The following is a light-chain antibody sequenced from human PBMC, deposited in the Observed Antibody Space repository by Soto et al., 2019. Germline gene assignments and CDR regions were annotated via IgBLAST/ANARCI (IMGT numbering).Light chain of an antibody. Sequence: EVVLTQSPGALSLSPGEGVTLSCRASQNIRGNELAWYRQKRGQAPRLLMYGGSTRADGIPDRFSGRGTGTNCTLTISRLEPEASAVYYCQAYGTSHPWTFGQGTKLEIK. CDR3: QAYGTSHPWT. V-gene: IGKV3-20*01. J-gene: IGKJ1*01. CDR2: GGS. CDR1: QNIRGNE.